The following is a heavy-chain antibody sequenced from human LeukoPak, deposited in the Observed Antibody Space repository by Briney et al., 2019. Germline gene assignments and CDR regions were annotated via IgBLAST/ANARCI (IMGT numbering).Heavy chain of an antibody. J-gene: IGHJ5*02. CDR3: ARVRYYGSGSTQTRITGTRFDP. D-gene: IGHD3-10*01. CDR1: GGSISSSSYY. CDR2: IYYSGST. Sequence: PSETLSLTCTVSGGSISSSSYYWGWIRQPPGKGLEWIGSIYYSGSTYYNPSLKSRVTISVDTSKNQFSLKLSSVTAADTAVYYCARVRYYGSGSTQTRITGTRFDPWGQGTLVTVSS. V-gene: IGHV4-39*07.